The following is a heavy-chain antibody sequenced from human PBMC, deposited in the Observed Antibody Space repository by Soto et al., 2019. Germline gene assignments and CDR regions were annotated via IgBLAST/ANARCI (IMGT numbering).Heavy chain of an antibody. V-gene: IGHV1-69*06. CDR1: GGTFSSYA. CDR3: ASSLAARPPYYYYYGMDV. J-gene: IGHJ6*02. D-gene: IGHD6-6*01. Sequence: QVQLVQSGAEVKKPGSSVKVSCKASGGTFSSYAISWVRQAPGQGLEWMGGIIPIFGTANYAQKFQGRVTITADKSTSTAYMELSSLRSEDTAVYYCASSLAARPPYYYYYGMDVWGQGTKVTVSS. CDR2: IIPIFGTA.